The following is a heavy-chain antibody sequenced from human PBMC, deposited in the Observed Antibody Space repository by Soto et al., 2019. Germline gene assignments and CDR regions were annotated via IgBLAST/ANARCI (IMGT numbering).Heavy chain of an antibody. CDR1: GFTFSSYA. CDR2: ISGSGGST. D-gene: IGHD3-10*01. V-gene: IGHV3-23*01. Sequence: GGSLRLSCAASGFTFSSYAMSWVRQAPGKGLEWVSAISGSGGSTYFADSVKGRFTISRDNSKNTLYLQMSSLRAEDTAVYYCVLWPPYYFDYWGQGTLVTVSS. J-gene: IGHJ4*02. CDR3: VLWPPYYFDY.